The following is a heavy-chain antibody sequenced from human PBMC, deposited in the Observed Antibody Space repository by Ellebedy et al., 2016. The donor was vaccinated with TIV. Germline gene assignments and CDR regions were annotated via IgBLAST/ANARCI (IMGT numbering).Heavy chain of an antibody. Sequence: SETLSLXCAVYGGSFSGYYWSWIRQHPGKGLEWIGEINHSGSTNYNPSLKSRVTISVDTSKNQFSLKLTSVTAADTAVYSCARRSHDGLGHHYPDYWGQGTLVTVSS. J-gene: IGHJ4*02. D-gene: IGHD2-8*01. CDR1: GGSFSGYY. V-gene: IGHV4-34*01. CDR2: INHSGST. CDR3: ARRSHDGLGHHYPDY.